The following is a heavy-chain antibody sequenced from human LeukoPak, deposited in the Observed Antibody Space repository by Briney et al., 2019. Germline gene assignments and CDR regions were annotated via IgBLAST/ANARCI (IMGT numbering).Heavy chain of an antibody. Sequence: ASVKVSCKASGYTFTGSYMHWVRQAPGQGLEWMGWINPKRGDTYYAQKFLGRVTMTRDTSISTAYMEPSRLRSDDTAVYYCARIVVPAADWFDPWGQGTLVTVSS. CDR2: INPKRGDT. CDR1: GYTFTGSY. D-gene: IGHD2-2*01. J-gene: IGHJ5*02. CDR3: ARIVVPAADWFDP. V-gene: IGHV1-2*02.